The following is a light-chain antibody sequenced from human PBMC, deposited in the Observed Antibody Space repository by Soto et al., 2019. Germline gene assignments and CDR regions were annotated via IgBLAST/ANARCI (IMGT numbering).Light chain of an antibody. CDR2: DAS. Sequence: DIQMTQSPSTLSASVGDRVTITCRASQDIGNFLAWYQQKPGKAPKLLIYDASSLESGVPSRFSGSGSGTEFTLTISSLQPDDFATYYCQQYNSYSGTFGQGTKVDIK. J-gene: IGKJ1*01. V-gene: IGKV1-5*01. CDR3: QQYNSYSGT. CDR1: QDIGNF.